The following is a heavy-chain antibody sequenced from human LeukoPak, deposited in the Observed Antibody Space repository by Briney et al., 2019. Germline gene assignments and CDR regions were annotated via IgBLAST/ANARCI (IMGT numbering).Heavy chain of an antibody. CDR3: ARRRERRRTDRFDYFDY. CDR2: ISYSGST. V-gene: IGHV4-59*08. J-gene: IGHJ4*02. Sequence: SETLSLTFTVSGGSISSYFWSWFRQPPGKGLEWIGYISYSGSTNYNPSLKSRITISLDTSKNQFSLKLSSVTAADTAVYYCARRRERRRTDRFDYFDYWGQGALVAVSS. D-gene: IGHD1-26*01. CDR1: GGSISSYF.